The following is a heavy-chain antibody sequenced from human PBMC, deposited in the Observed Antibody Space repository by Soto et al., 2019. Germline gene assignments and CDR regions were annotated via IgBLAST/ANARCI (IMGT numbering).Heavy chain of an antibody. CDR1: GGTFSSYA. D-gene: IGHD6-6*01. J-gene: IGHJ6*02. CDR3: ARAHQSSSSRNGMDV. CDR2: IIPIFGTA. V-gene: IGHV1-69*06. Sequence: SVKVSCKASGGTFSSYAISWVRQAPGQGLEWMGGIIPIFGTANYAQKFQGRVTITADKSTSTAYMELSSLRSEDTAVYYCARAHQSSSSRNGMDVWGQGTTVTVSS.